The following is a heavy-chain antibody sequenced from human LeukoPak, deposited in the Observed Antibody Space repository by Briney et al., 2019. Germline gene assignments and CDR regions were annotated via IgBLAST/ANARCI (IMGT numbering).Heavy chain of an antibody. V-gene: IGHV3-23*01. CDR1: GFTFSSYA. J-gene: IGHJ4*02. CDR2: ISATGGST. Sequence: PGGSLRLYCAASGFTFSSYAMSWLRQAPGKGLEWVSSISATGGSTYYADSVKGRFTISRDNSKNTLYLQMNSLRAEDTVVYYCAKGFIGYCSGGWCSTFDYWGQGTLVTVSS. CDR3: AKGFIGYCSGGWCSTFDY. D-gene: IGHD2-15*01.